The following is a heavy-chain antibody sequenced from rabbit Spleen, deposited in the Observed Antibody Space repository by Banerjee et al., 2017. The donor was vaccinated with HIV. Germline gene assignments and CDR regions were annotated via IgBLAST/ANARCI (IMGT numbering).Heavy chain of an antibody. CDR3: ARGSAAMTMVITGFYFNL. J-gene: IGHJ4*01. CDR2: IETDNTDRI. Sequence: QQLVESGGGLVKPGASLTLTCKASGFSFSSGYDMCWVRQAPGKGLEWIACIETDNTDRIWYASWAKGRFTISKTSSTTVTLQMTSLTAADTATYFCARGSAAMTMVITGFYFNLWGPGTLVTVS. CDR1: GFSFSSGYD. V-gene: IGHV1S40*01. D-gene: IGHD2-1*01.